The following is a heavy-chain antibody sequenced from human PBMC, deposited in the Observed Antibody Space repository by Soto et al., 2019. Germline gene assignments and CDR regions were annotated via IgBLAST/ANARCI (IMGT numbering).Heavy chain of an antibody. CDR2: VIPMYGIP. CDR3: CFLAV. Sequence: QVLLEQSGAEVKKPGSSVSVSCKTSGGSFSTFAISWVRQAPGQGLEWVGGVIPMYGIPTYAQSFQARVCMSSLASTSTCIMNLSSLSFEDSASYCCCFLAVWGDGTLI. CDR1: GGSFSTFA. D-gene: IGHD3-16*01. V-gene: IGHV1-69*01. J-gene: IGHJ4*01.